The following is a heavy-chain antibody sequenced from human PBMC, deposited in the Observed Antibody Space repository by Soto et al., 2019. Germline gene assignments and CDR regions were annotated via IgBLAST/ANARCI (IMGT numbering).Heavy chain of an antibody. CDR1: GGTFSSYA. CDR2: IIPIFGTA. J-gene: IGHJ6*02. D-gene: IGHD5-18*01. V-gene: IGHV1-69*06. CDR3: ARGDTAMVSSKAYYYGMDV. Sequence: GASVKVSCKASGGTFSSYAISWVRQAPGQGLEWMGGIIPIFGTANYAQKFQGRVTITADKSTSTAYMELSSLRSEDTAVYYCARGDTAMVSSKAYYYGMDVWGQGTTVTVSS.